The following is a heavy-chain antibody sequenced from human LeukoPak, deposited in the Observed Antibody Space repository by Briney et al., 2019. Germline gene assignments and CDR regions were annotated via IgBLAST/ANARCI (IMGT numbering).Heavy chain of an antibody. CDR2: INPNSGGT. J-gene: IGHJ4*02. CDR3: ARALSGYGLFDH. Sequence: ASVKVSCKASGYTFTGYYMHWVRQAPGQGLEWMGWINPNSGGTNYAQKFQGRVTMTRDTSISTAYMELSRLRSEDTAMYYCARALSGYGLFDHWGQGTLVAVSS. CDR1: GYTFTGYY. V-gene: IGHV1-2*02. D-gene: IGHD5-12*01.